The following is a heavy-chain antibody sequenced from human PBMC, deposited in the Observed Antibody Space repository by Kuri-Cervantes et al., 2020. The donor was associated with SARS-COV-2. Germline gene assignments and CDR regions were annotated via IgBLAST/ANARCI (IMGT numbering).Heavy chain of an antibody. CDR2: IYYSGST. Sequence: LRLSCTVAGGSISSYYWSWIRPPPGKGLEWIWYIYYSGSTNSNPSLKSRITISVDTSKNQFSLRLGSVTAGSTAVYYFARARCVDSLTGNPLPFDHWGQGTLVTVSS. J-gene: IGHJ5*02. CDR1: GGSISSYY. CDR3: ARARCVDSLTGNPLPFDH. V-gene: IGHV4-59*01. D-gene: IGHD3-9*01.